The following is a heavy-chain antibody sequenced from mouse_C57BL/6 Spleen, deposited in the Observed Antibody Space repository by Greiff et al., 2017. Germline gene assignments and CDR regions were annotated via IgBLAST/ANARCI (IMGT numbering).Heavy chain of an antibody. CDR2: ISSGGDYI. D-gene: IGHD2-4*01. CDR3: TREGYYDYGGYYFDY. CDR1: GFTFSSYA. J-gene: IGHJ2*01. V-gene: IGHV5-9-1*02. Sequence: EVKVVESGEGLVKPGGSLKLSCAASGFTFSSYAMSWVRQTPEKRLEWVAYISSGGDYISYADTVKGRFTISRDNARNTLYLQMSSLKSEDTAMYYCTREGYYDYGGYYFDYWGQGTTLTVSS.